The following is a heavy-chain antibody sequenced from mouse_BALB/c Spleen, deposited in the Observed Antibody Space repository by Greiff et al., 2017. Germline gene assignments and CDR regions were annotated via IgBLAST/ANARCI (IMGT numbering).Heavy chain of an antibody. D-gene: IGHD2-10*02. Sequence: VQLQQSGPELVKPGASVKMSCKASGYTFTSYVMHWVKQKPGQGLEWIGYINPYTDGTKYNEKFKGKSTLTSDNSSSTAYMELSSLTSEDSAVYDCARYGYGNNFAWFAYWGQGTLVTVSA. CDR2: INPYTDGT. J-gene: IGHJ3*01. CDR1: GYTFTSYV. CDR3: ARYGYGNNFAWFAY. V-gene: IGHV1-14*01.